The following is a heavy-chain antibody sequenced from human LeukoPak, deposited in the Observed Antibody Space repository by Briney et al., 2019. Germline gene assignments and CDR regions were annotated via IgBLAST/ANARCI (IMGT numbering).Heavy chain of an antibody. Sequence: ASVKVSCKASGYTFTGYGISWVRQAPGQGLEWMGWISAYNGNTNYAQKLQGRVTMTTDTSTSTAYMELRSLRSDDTAVYYCARDVDCSGGSCYSEKYDYWGQGTLVTVSS. D-gene: IGHD2-15*01. CDR2: ISAYNGNT. CDR3: ARDVDCSGGSCYSEKYDY. V-gene: IGHV1-18*01. J-gene: IGHJ4*02. CDR1: GYTFTGYG.